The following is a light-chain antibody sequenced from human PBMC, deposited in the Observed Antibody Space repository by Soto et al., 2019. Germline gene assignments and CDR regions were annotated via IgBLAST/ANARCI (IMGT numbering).Light chain of an antibody. V-gene: IGKV3-11*01. CDR1: QSVRSY. J-gene: IGKJ2*01. CDR2: DAS. Sequence: EIVLTQSPATLALSPGERATLSCRASQSVRSYLAWYQQKPGQAPRLLIYDASNRATGIPARFSGSGSGTAFTLTISSLEPEDFAVYYCQQRSNWPPMYTFGQGTKLEIK. CDR3: QQRSNWPPMYT.